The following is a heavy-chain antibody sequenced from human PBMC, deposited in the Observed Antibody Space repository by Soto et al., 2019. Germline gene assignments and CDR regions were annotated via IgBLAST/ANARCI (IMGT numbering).Heavy chain of an antibody. D-gene: IGHD3-3*01. CDR2: ISGSDGKT. CDR3: ARWSYLDY. Sequence: GESLRLSCAASGCSFGSYALSWVRQAPGKGLEWVSTISGSDGKTFYADSAKGRFSISRDTSQSTLYLQMNSLRADDTAMYYCARWSYLDYWGQGTRVTVSS. CDR1: GCSFGSYA. J-gene: IGHJ4*02. V-gene: IGHV3-23*01.